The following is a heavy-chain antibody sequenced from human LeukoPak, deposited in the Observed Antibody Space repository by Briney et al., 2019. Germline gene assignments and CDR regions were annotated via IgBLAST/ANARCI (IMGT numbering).Heavy chain of an antibody. Sequence: SETLSLTCTVSGGSISRYYWSWIRQPPGKGLEWIGYIYYSGSTNYNPSLKSRVTVSVDTSKNQFSLKLSSVTAADTAVYYCARDQRGYSSSWYYYGMDVWGQGTTVTVSS. D-gene: IGHD6-13*01. V-gene: IGHV4-59*01. CDR3: ARDQRGYSSSWYYYGMDV. CDR2: IYYSGST. J-gene: IGHJ6*02. CDR1: GGSISRYY.